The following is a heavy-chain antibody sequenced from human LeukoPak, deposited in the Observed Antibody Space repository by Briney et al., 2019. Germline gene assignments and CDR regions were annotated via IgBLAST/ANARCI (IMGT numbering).Heavy chain of an antibody. CDR2: ISYDSNYR. V-gene: IGHV3-30*01. CDR1: GFTFSHYP. CDR3: ARDRRYFFDY. Sequence: GGSVSLSCAASGFTFSHYPMHGVRQAPGRGLEWLAVISYDSNYRYYADSVKGRFTISRGNSNNTLYLQIDSLRPEDTAMYFCARDRRYFFDYWGQGTLVTVSS. J-gene: IGHJ4*02.